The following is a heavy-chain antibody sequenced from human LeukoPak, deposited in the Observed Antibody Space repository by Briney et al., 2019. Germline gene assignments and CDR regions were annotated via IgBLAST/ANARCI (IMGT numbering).Heavy chain of an antibody. CDR3: ARGYGSMYHYPSASDPPDDY. D-gene: IGHD2-2*01. CDR2: INPNSGGT. J-gene: IGHJ4*02. Sequence: GASVKVSCKASGYTFTGYYMHWVRQAPGQGLEWMGWINPNSGGTNYAQKFQGRVIMTRDTSISTAYMELNRLTSDDTAVYYCARGYGSMYHYPSASDPPDDYWGQGTLVTVSS. V-gene: IGHV1-2*02. CDR1: GYTFTGYY.